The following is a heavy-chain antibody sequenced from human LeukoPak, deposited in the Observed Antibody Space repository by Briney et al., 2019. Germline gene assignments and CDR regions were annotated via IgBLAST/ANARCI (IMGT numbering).Heavy chain of an antibody. CDR3: ARDRCTSTNCYFDY. D-gene: IGHD2-2*01. CDR1: GFTFSSYA. CDR2: ISSSSSTT. J-gene: IGHJ4*02. V-gene: IGHV3-48*02. Sequence: PGGSLRLSCAASGFTFSSYAMDWVRQAPGKGLEWVSYISSSSSTTYYADSVKGRFTISRDTAKSSLYLQMNSLRDEDTAVYYCARDRCTSTNCYFDYWGQGTLVTVSS.